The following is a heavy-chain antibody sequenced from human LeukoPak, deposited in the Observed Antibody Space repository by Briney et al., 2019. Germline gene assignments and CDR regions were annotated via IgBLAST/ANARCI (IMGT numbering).Heavy chain of an antibody. Sequence: GGSLRLSCAASGFTFSSYAMSWVRQAPGKGLEWVSVIYSGGSTYYEDSVKGRFTISRDNSKNTLYLQMNSLRAEDTAVYYCARDQGDYWGQGTLVTVSS. V-gene: IGHV3-53*01. CDR2: IYSGGST. J-gene: IGHJ4*02. CDR3: ARDQGDY. CDR1: GFTFSSYA.